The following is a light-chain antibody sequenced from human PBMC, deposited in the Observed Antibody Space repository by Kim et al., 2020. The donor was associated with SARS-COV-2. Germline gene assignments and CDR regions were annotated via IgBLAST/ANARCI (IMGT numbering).Light chain of an antibody. J-gene: IGKJ1*01. Sequence: VSPGERATRSCRASQSISSNLAWYQQKPGQAPRLLIYGASTRATGIPASFSGSGSGTEFTLTISSLQSEDFAIYYCQQYYNWPRTFGQGTKVDIK. CDR2: GAS. CDR1: QSISSN. V-gene: IGKV3-15*01. CDR3: QQYYNWPRT.